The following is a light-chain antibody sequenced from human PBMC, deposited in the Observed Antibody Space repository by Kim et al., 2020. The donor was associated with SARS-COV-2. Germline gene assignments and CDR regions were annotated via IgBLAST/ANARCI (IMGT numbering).Light chain of an antibody. CDR1: NIGSKN. J-gene: IGLJ3*02. Sequence: SVALGQTASITCGGNNIGSKNVHWYQQKPGQAPVLVIYRDSNRPSGIPERFSGSNSGNTATLTISRAQAGDEADYYCQVWDSSTGVFGGGTQLTVL. CDR2: RDS. V-gene: IGLV3-9*01. CDR3: QVWDSSTGV.